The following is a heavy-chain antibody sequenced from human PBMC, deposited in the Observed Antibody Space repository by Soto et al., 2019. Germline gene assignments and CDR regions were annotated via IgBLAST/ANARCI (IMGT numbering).Heavy chain of an antibody. D-gene: IGHD1-26*01. CDR1: GRSISSGCYS. Sequence: SETLSLTCPVSGRSISSGCYSWSWLQQLPGKGLEWIGYMYHSGSTYYNPSLKSRVTISVDRSKNQFSLKLSSVTAADTAVYYCARVSGSYYDFDYWGQGTLVTVSS. CDR2: MYHSGST. V-gene: IGHV4-30-2*01. CDR3: ARVSGSYYDFDY. J-gene: IGHJ4*02.